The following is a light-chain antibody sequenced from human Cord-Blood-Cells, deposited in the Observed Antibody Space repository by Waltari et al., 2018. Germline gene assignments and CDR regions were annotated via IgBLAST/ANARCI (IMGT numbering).Light chain of an antibody. CDR1: QSVSSN. J-gene: IGKJ2*01. CDR2: CAS. CDR3: QQYNNWPPAT. Sequence: ASQSVSSNLAWYQQKPGQAPRLLIYCASTRATGIPARFSGSGSGTEFTLTISSLQSEDFAVYYCQQYNNWPPATFGQGTKLEIK. V-gene: IGKV3-15*01.